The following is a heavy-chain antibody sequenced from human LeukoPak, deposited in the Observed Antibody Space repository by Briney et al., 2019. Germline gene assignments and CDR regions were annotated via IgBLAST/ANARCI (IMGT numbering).Heavy chain of an antibody. Sequence: SETLSLTCTVSGGSISSYYWSWIRQPPGKGLEWIGYIYYSGSTNYNPSLKSRVTISVDTSKNQFSLKLSSVTAADTAVYYCAREYYDFWSGLRLYYYYYMDVWGKGTTVTVSS. D-gene: IGHD3-3*01. V-gene: IGHV4-59*01. CDR2: IYYSGST. CDR3: AREYYDFWSGLRLYYYYYMDV. J-gene: IGHJ6*03. CDR1: GGSISSYY.